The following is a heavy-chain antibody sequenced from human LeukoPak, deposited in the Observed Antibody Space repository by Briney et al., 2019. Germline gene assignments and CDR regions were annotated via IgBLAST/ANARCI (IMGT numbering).Heavy chain of an antibody. CDR1: GYTFTGYY. D-gene: IGHD2-15*01. CDR3: ARGVVAATFYYYMDV. V-gene: IGHV1-2*02. CDR2: INPHSGGT. J-gene: IGHJ6*03. Sequence: VASVKVSCKPSGYTFTGYYIQWVRQAPGQGLEGMGWINPHSGGTNYAPKFQGRVSMTRDTSISTAYMELSRLRSDDTAVYYCARGVVAATFYYYMDVWGKGTTVTVSS.